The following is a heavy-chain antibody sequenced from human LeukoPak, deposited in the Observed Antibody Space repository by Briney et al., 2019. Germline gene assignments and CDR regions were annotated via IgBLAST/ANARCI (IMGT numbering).Heavy chain of an antibody. V-gene: IGHV3-33*01. CDR2: IWYDGSNK. D-gene: IGHD3-10*01. CDR1: GFTFSSYG. J-gene: IGHJ4*02. Sequence: GGSLRLSCAASGFTFSSYGMHWVRQAPGKGLEWVAVIWYDGSNKYYADSVKGRFTISRDNSKNTLYLQMNSLRAEDTAVYYCARESMVRGVYFDYWGQGTLVIVSS. CDR3: ARESMVRGVYFDY.